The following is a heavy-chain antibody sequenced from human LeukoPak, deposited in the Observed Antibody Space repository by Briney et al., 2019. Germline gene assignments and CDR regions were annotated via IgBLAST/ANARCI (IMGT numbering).Heavy chain of an antibody. CDR3: AKDMPREYYYYALDG. Sequence: GRSLRLSCAASGFTFDDYAMHWVRQAPGKGLEWVSGISWNSGNIGYADSVKGRFTISRDTAKNALYLQMNSLRAEDTALYFGAKDMPREYYYYALDGWGQGTTVTASS. J-gene: IGHJ6*02. CDR1: GFTFDDYA. V-gene: IGHV3-9*01. CDR2: ISWNSGNI.